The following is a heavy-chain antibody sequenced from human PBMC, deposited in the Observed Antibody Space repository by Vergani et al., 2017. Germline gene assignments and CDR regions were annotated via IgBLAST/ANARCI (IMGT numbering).Heavy chain of an antibody. J-gene: IGHJ6*02. V-gene: IGHV1-18*01. CDR1: GYTFTSYG. D-gene: IGHD3-10*01. Sequence: QVQLVQSGAEVTKPGASVKVSCKASGYTFTSYGISWVRQAPGQGLEWMGWISAYNGNTNYAQKLQGRVTMTTDTSTSTAYMELRSLRSYDTALYYCARVQGSPGDYYYYGMDVWGQGTTATVSS. CDR3: ARVQGSPGDYYYYGMDV. CDR2: ISAYNGNT.